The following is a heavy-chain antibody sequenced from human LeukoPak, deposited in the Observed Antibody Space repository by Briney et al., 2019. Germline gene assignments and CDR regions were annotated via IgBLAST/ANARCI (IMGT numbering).Heavy chain of an antibody. V-gene: IGHV3-73*01. CDR2: IRSKANSYAT. CDR1: GFTFSSYA. CDR3: TRPIKYCSGGSCYPDYGMDV. D-gene: IGHD2-15*01. J-gene: IGHJ6*02. Sequence: PGRSLRLSCAASGFTFSSYAMHWVRQAPGKGLEWVGRIRSKANSYATAYAASVKGRFTISRDDSKNTAYLQMNSLKTEDTAVYYCTRPIKYCSGGSCYPDYGMDVWGQGTTVTVSS.